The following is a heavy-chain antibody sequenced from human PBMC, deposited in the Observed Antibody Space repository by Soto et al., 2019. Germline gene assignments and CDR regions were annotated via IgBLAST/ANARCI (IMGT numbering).Heavy chain of an antibody. CDR3: ARVPLSRLPITPYGAFDI. CDR1: GGSISSGGYY. V-gene: IGHV4-31*03. Sequence: QVQLQESGLGLVKPSQTLSLTCTVSGGSISSGGYYWSWIRQHPGKGLEWIGYIYYSGSTYYNPALKSRVTISVDTSKNQFSLKLSSVTAADTAVYYCARVPLSRLPITPYGAFDIWGQGTMVTVSS. D-gene: IGHD3-10*01. J-gene: IGHJ3*02. CDR2: IYYSGST.